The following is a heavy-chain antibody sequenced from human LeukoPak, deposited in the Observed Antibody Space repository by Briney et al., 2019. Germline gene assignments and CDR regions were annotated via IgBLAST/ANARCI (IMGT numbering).Heavy chain of an antibody. J-gene: IGHJ4*02. D-gene: IGHD6-19*01. CDR2: IIPIFGTA. CDR1: GGTFSSYA. Sequence: SVKVSCKASGGTFSSYAISWVRQAPGQGLEWMGGIIPIFGTANYAQKFQGRVTITADESTSTAYMELSSLRSEDTAVYYCARGGSSGWGLDYWGQGTLVTVSS. V-gene: IGHV1-69*13. CDR3: ARGGSSGWGLDY.